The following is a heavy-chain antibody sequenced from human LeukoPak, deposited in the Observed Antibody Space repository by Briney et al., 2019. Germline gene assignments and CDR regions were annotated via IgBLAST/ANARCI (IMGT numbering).Heavy chain of an antibody. CDR2: IRSKANSYAT. Sequence: GGSLRLSCAASRFTFSGSAMHWVCQASGKGLEWVGRIRSKANSYATAYAASVKGRFTISRDDSKNTAYLQMNSLKTEDTAVYYCRSGSIAAAGTSIDYWGQGTLVTVSS. D-gene: IGHD6-13*01. J-gene: IGHJ4*02. CDR3: RSGSIAAAGTSIDY. V-gene: IGHV3-73*01. CDR1: RFTFSGSA.